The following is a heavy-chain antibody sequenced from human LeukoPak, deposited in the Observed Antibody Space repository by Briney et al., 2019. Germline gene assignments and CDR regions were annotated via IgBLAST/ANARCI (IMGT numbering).Heavy chain of an antibody. CDR3: TKILVVVAANNWFDP. D-gene: IGHD2-15*01. CDR2: ISGSGGST. J-gene: IGHJ5*02. Sequence: PGGSLRLSCAAAGVTFSDYYMSWVRQAPGKGLEWVSAISGSGGSTYYADSVKGRFTISRDNSKNTLYLQMNSLRAEDTAVYYCTKILVVVAANNWFDPWGQGTLVTVSS. V-gene: IGHV3-23*01. CDR1: GVTFSDYY.